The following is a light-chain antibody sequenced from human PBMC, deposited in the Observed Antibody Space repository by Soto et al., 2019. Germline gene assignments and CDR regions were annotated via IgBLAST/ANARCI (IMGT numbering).Light chain of an antibody. Sequence: EIVLTQSPATLSLSPGERATLSCRASQSVSSYLAWYQQKPGQAPRLLIYDASNRATGIPARLSGSGSGTDFSLTISSLEPEDFAVYYCQQRSNWPPTFCQGTKV. V-gene: IGKV3-11*01. CDR2: DAS. CDR3: QQRSNWPPT. J-gene: IGKJ1*01. CDR1: QSVSSY.